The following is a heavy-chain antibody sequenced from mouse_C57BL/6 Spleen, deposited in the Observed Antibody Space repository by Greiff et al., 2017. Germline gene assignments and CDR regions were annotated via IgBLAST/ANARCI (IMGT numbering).Heavy chain of an antibody. V-gene: IGHV1-82*01. D-gene: IGHD2-1*01. J-gene: IGHJ1*03. CDR3: ANYGNYVGDWYFDV. CDR2: IYPGDGDT. CDR1: GYAFSSSW. Sequence: VQLQQSGPELVKPGASVKISCKASGYAFSSSWMNWVKQRPGKGLEWIGRIYPGDGDTNYNGKFKGKATLTADKSSSTAYMQLSSLTSEDSAVYFCANYGNYVGDWYFDVWGTGTTVTVSS.